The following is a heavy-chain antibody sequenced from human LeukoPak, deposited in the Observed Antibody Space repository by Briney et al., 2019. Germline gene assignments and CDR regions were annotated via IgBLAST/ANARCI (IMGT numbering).Heavy chain of an antibody. J-gene: IGHJ3*02. CDR3: CNLAGGAFDI. V-gene: IGHV3-66*01. Sequence: GGSLRLSCAASGFTVSSNYMSWVRQAPGKGLEWVSVIYSGGSTYYADSVKGRFTISRDNSKNTLYLQMNSLRAEDTAVYYSCNLAGGAFDIWGQGTMVTVSS. CDR2: IYSGGST. D-gene: IGHD2/OR15-2a*01. CDR1: GFTVSSNY.